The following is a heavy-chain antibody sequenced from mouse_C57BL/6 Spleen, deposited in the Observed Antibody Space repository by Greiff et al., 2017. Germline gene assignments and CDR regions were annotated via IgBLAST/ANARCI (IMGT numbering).Heavy chain of an antibody. CDR1: GFSLTSYA. CDR3: ARIEGYYAD. V-gene: IGHV2-9-1*01. D-gene: IGHD2-3*01. J-gene: IGHJ3*01. Sequence: QVPLKESGPGLVAPSQSLSITCTVSGFSLTSYAISWVRQPPGQGLEWLGVLWTGGGTNYNAALNSRLSISKYNAKSQVFLKMNILQTDDTSRYYCARIEGYYADWGQGTLVTVSA. CDR2: LWTGGGT.